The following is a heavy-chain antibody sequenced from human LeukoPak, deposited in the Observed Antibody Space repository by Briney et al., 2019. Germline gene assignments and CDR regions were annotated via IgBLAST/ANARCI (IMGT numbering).Heavy chain of an antibody. CDR3: ARDRGGAYGFWSGYYTGYFDY. D-gene: IGHD3-3*01. V-gene: IGHV3-48*01. CDR2: ISYSSNTI. CDR1: GFTLSSYN. J-gene: IGHJ4*02. Sequence: PGGSLRHSCAASGFTLSSYNMNWAPQAPGRGVEWGSYISYSSNTIYYADSVKGRFTISRDNAKNSLYLQMNSRRAEDAAVYYCARDRGGAYGFWSGYYTGYFDYWGQGTLVPVSS.